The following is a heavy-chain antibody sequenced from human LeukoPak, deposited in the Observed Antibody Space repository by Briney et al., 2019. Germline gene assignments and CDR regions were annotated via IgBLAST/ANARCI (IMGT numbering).Heavy chain of an antibody. CDR1: GFTFSSYA. CDR3: AKSRNWLVNPPHDY. Sequence: PGGSLRLSCAASGFTFSSYAMSWVRQAPGKGLEWVSAISGSGGSTYYADSVKGRFTISRDNSKNTLYLQMNSLRAEDTAVYYCAKSRNWLVNPPHDYWGQGTLVTVSS. V-gene: IGHV3-23*01. D-gene: IGHD3-9*01. CDR2: ISGSGGST. J-gene: IGHJ4*02.